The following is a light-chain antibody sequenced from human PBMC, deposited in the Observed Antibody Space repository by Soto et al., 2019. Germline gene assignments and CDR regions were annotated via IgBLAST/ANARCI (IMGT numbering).Light chain of an antibody. CDR1: QSLLHNNGYNY. CDR3: MQALQIPPTYT. Sequence: DIVMTQSPLSLPVTPGEPASISCRSSQSLLHNNGYNYLDWYLQKPGQSPQLLIYLGSNRASGVPDRFSGSGSGTDFTLKITRVEAEDVGVYYCMQALQIPPTYTFGQGTKLEIK. V-gene: IGKV2-28*01. J-gene: IGKJ2*01. CDR2: LGS.